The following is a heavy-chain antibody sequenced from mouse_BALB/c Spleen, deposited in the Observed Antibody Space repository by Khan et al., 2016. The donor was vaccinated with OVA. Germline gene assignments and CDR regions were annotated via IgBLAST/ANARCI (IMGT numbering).Heavy chain of an antibody. J-gene: IGHJ2*01. Sequence: VQLQQSGAELAKPGASVKMSCKASGYTFINYWILWIKQRPGQGLEWIGYINPSTGYTEFNQNFKDKATLTADKSSSTAYMQLSSLTSADSTVYYCARRGLRWDFDYWGQGTTRTVSS. CDR3: ARRGLRWDFDY. D-gene: IGHD1-1*01. CDR2: INPSTGYT. V-gene: IGHV1-7*01. CDR1: GYTFINYW.